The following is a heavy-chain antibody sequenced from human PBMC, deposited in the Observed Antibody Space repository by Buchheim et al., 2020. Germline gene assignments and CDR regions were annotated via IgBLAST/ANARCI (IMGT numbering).Heavy chain of an antibody. V-gene: IGHV4-61*02. Sequence: QVQLQESGPGLVKPSQTLSLTCTVSGGSISSGSYYWSWIRQPAGKGLEWIGRIYSSGSTNYYPSLKSRVTISVDTSKNKFSLNLRSVTAADTAVYYCARTNYYDSSGYYYYYYFDYWGQGTL. CDR2: IYSSGST. D-gene: IGHD3-22*01. CDR3: ARTNYYDSSGYYYYYYFDY. CDR1: GGSISSGSYY. J-gene: IGHJ4*02.